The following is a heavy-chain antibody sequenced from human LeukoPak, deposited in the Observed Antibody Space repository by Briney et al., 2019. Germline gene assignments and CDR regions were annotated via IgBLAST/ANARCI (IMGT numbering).Heavy chain of an antibody. CDR3: ARGQWEIDY. CDR1: RFTLSDYY. V-gene: IGHV3-11*01. D-gene: IGHD1-26*01. J-gene: IGHJ4*02. CDR2: ISSSGSTI. Sequence: GGSLRLSCAASRFTLSDYYMTWTPQAPGKGLEWVSYISSSGSTIYYADSVKGRFTISRDNAKNSLYLQMNSLRAEDTAVYYCARGQWEIDYWGQGTLVTVSS.